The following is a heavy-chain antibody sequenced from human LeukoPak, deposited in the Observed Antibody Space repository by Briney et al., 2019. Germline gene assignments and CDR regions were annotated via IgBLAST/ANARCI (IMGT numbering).Heavy chain of an antibody. CDR3: AKRGRGSPHCSSTSCYSHHYYYYYMDV. CDR2: ISSNGGST. D-gene: IGHD2-2*01. Sequence: GGSLRLSCAASGFTFSSYAMHWVRQAPGKGLEYVSAISSNGGSTYYANSVKGRFTISRDNSKNTLYLQMNSLRAEDTAVYYCAKRGRGSPHCSSTSCYSHHYYYYYMDVWGKGTTVTISS. V-gene: IGHV3-64*01. J-gene: IGHJ6*03. CDR1: GFTFSSYA.